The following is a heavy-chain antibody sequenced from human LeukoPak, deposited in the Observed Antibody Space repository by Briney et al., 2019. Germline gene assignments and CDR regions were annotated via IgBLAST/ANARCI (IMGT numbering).Heavy chain of an antibody. V-gene: IGHV4-39*07. CDR3: ASETNYYDSSGYSGY. D-gene: IGHD3-22*01. CDR2: IFYSGST. CDR1: GGSISTSNYY. Sequence: PSETLSLTCTVSGGSISTSNYYWGWIRQPPGKGLEWIGNIFYSGSTHYSPSLRSRVTISLDTSRNQFSLKLNSVTAADTAVYYCASETNYYDSSGYSGYWGQGTLVTVSS. J-gene: IGHJ4*02.